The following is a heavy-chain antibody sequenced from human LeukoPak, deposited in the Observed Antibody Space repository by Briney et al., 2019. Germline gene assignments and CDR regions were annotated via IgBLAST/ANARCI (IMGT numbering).Heavy chain of an antibody. D-gene: IGHD2-2*01. V-gene: IGHV3-21*01. CDR2: ISSSNSYI. Sequence: GGSLRLSCAASGFTFSSYSMNWVRQAPGKGLEWVSSISSSNSYIYYADSVKGRFTISRDNAKNSLYLQMNSLRAEDTAVYYCARLEGLGYCSSTSCANWYFDLWGRGTLVTVSS. CDR1: GFTFSSYS. CDR3: ARLEGLGYCSSTSCANWYFDL. J-gene: IGHJ2*01.